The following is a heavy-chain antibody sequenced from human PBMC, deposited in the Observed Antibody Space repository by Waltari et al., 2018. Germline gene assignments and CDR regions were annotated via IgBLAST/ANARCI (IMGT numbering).Heavy chain of an antibody. Sequence: EVQLVESGGGLVKPGGSLRLSCAASGFTFSNAWMSWVRQAPGKGLEWVGRIKSKTDGGTTEYAAPVKGRFTISRDDSKNTLYLQMNSLKTEDTAVYYCTTDSRIVGPYGMDVWGQGTTVTVSS. CDR2: IKSKTDGGTT. CDR1: GFTFSNAW. J-gene: IGHJ6*02. D-gene: IGHD2-15*01. CDR3: TTDSRIVGPYGMDV. V-gene: IGHV3-15*01.